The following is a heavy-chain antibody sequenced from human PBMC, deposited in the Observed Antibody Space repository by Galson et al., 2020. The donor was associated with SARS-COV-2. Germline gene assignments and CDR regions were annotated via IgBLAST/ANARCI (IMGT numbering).Heavy chain of an antibody. CDR1: GFMFSKYY. Sequence: QAGGSLRLSCAASGFMFSKYYMSWVRQAPGKGLEWVANIKNDGSDKYYVDTVKGRFTISRDNSKNTLYLQMSSLRAEDTAVYYCARDLAFGARPTHSPGYWGQGTLVTVSS. D-gene: IGHD3-10*01. V-gene: IGHV3-7*01. CDR2: IKNDGSDK. J-gene: IGHJ4*02. CDR3: ARDLAFGARPTHSPGY.